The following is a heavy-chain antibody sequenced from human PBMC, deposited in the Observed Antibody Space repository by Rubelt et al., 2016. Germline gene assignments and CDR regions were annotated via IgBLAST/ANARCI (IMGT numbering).Heavy chain of an antibody. CDR2: INPNSGGT. D-gene: IGHD4-23*01. V-gene: IGHV1-2*06. Sequence: QVQLVQSGAEVKKPGASVKVSCKVSGYTLTELSMHWVRQAPGKGLEWMGRINPNSGGTNYAQKFQGRVTMTRDTSISTAYMELSRLRSDDTAVYYCARGPTGGYWGQGTLVTVSS. J-gene: IGHJ4*02. CDR3: ARGPTGGY. CDR1: GYTLTELS.